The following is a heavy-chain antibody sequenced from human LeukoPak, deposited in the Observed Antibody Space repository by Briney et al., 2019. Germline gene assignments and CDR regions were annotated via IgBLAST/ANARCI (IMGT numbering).Heavy chain of an antibody. Sequence: SETLSLTCTVSGGSISTSNYYWGWLRQPPGKGLEWIVNIFYSGSTYYSPSLKSRFTISLDTSRNQFSLKLNSVTAEDTALYYCARDSTGYGYEEWYWGQGTLVTVSS. J-gene: IGHJ4*02. V-gene: IGHV4-39*02. CDR3: ARDSTGYGYEEWY. D-gene: IGHD5-18*01. CDR1: GGSISTSNYY. CDR2: IFYSGST.